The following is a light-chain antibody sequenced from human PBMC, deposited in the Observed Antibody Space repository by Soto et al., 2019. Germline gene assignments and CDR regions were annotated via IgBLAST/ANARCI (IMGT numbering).Light chain of an antibody. CDR3: QQYDSYWGT. V-gene: IGKV1-5*01. J-gene: IGKJ1*01. Sequence: DIRMTQSPSTLSASVGDSVTITCRASQKVSPWLAWYQQKAGKAPKLLIYDVSSLKRGVPSRFSGSGSGTEFHLTVSSLQSDDFATFYCQQYDSYWGTFGQGTKVEFK. CDR1: QKVSPW. CDR2: DVS.